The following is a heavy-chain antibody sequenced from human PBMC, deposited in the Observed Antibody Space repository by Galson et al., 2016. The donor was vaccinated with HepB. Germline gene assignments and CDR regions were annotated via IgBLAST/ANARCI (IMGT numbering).Heavy chain of an antibody. V-gene: IGHV3-21*01. CDR2: ISFGSTYI. J-gene: IGHJ4*02. CDR1: GFTFSSYS. CDR3: ARKNCRGGSCYLDY. Sequence: SLRLSCAASGFTFSSYSMNWVRQAPGKGLEWVSSISFGSTYIYYADSVKGRFTISRDKAKNSLYLQMNSLRAEDTAVYYCARKNCRGGSCYLDYWGQGTLVAVSS. D-gene: IGHD2-15*01.